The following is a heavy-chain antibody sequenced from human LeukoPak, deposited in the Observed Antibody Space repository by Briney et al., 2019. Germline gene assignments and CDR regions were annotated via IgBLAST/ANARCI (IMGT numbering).Heavy chain of an antibody. D-gene: IGHD2/OR15-2a*01. J-gene: IGHJ4*02. Sequence: PGGSLRLSCAASGFTFSNAWMSWVRQAPGKGLEWVGRIKSKTDGGTTDYAAPVKGRFTISRDDSKNTVYLQMNSLKTEDTAVYYCTTSGGTTTRFVDYWGQGNLVSVSS. CDR3: TTSGGTTTRFVDY. CDR2: IKSKTDGGTT. CDR1: GFTFSNAW. V-gene: IGHV3-15*01.